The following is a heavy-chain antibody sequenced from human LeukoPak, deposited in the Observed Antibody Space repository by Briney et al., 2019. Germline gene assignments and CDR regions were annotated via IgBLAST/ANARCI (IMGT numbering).Heavy chain of an antibody. CDR3: ARDRSDWYDAFDI. V-gene: IGHV3-53*01. CDR1: GFTFSSYE. CDR2: IYSGGST. Sequence: GGSLRLSCAASGFTFSSYEMNWVRQAPGKGLEWVSVIYSGGSTYYADSVKGRFTISRDNSKNTLYLQMNSLRAEDTAVYYCARDRSDWYDAFDIWGQGTMVTVSS. D-gene: IGHD3/OR15-3a*01. J-gene: IGHJ3*02.